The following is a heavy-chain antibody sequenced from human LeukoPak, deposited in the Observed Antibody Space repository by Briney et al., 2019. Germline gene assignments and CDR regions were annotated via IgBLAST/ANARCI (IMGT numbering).Heavy chain of an antibody. D-gene: IGHD3-16*02. J-gene: IGHJ6*03. V-gene: IGHV4-34*01. CDR3: ARIESFYYMDV. CDR1: GGSFSGYY. Sequence: PSETLSLTCAVYGGSFSGYYWSWIRQPPGKGLEWIGEINHSGSTNYNPSIKSRVTISVDTSKNQFSLNLTSVTAADTAVYYCARIESFYYMDVWGKGTTVTVSS. CDR2: INHSGST.